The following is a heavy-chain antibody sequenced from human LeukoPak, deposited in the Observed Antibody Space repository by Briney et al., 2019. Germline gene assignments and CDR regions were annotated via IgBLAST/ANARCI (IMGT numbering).Heavy chain of an antibody. CDR3: ARADYYYDSSGYYYGL. J-gene: IGHJ4*02. V-gene: IGHV4-39*01. CDR2: IYYSGST. D-gene: IGHD3-22*01. CDR1: AGSISSSSYY. Sequence: SETLSLTCTVSAGSISSSSYYWGWIRQPPGKGLEWIGSIYYSGSTYYNPSLKSRVTISVDTSKNQFSLKLSSVTAADTAVYYCARADYYYDSSGYYYGLWGQGTLVTVSS.